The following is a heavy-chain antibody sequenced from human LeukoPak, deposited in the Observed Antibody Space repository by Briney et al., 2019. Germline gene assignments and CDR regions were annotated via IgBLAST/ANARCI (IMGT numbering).Heavy chain of an antibody. Sequence: KPSETLSLTCTVSGYSISSGYYWGWIRQPPGKGLEWIGTIYHSGSTYYNPSLKSRVTISVDTSKNQFSLKLSSVTAADTAVYYCARVMVTRVFDYWGQGTLVTVSS. CDR3: ARVMVTRVFDY. CDR2: IYHSGST. CDR1: GYSISSGYY. V-gene: IGHV4-38-2*02. J-gene: IGHJ4*02. D-gene: IGHD2-21*02.